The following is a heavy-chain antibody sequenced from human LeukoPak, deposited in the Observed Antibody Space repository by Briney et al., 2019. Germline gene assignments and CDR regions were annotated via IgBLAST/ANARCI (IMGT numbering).Heavy chain of an antibody. Sequence: GGSLRLSCAPSGFTFSSYSMNWVRQAPGKGLEWVSSISSSSYIYYADSVKGRFTISRDNAKNSLYLQMNSLRAEDTAVYYCARDEGGRLGYCSSTSCSSVGIFDYWGQGTLVTVSS. D-gene: IGHD2-2*01. CDR3: ARDEGGRLGYCSSTSCSSVGIFDY. CDR2: ISSSSYI. CDR1: GFTFSSYS. J-gene: IGHJ4*02. V-gene: IGHV3-21*01.